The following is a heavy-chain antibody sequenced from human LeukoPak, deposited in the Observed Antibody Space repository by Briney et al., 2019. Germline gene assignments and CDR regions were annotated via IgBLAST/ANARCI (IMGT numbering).Heavy chain of an antibody. J-gene: IGHJ4*02. Sequence: ASVKVSCKASGYTFTSYAMHWVRQAPGQRLEWMGWISAYNGNTNYAQKLQGRVTMTTDTSTSTAYMELRSLRSDDTAVYYCARDHELVRGKGRFDYWGQGTLVTVSS. CDR3: ARDHELVRGKGRFDY. D-gene: IGHD6-13*01. CDR2: ISAYNGNT. V-gene: IGHV1-18*01. CDR1: GYTFTSYA.